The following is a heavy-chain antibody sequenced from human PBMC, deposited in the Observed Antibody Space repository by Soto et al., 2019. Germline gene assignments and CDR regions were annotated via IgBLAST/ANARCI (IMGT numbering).Heavy chain of an antibody. D-gene: IGHD1-26*01. CDR1: GGSISSYY. CDR2: IYYSGST. J-gene: IGHJ6*03. CDR3: ARKVGRMGYYYMDV. Sequence: SETLSLTCTVSGGSISSYYWSWIRQPPGKGLEWIGYIYYSGSTNYNPSLKSRVTISVDTSKNQFSLKLSSMTAADTAVYYCARKVGRMGYYYMDVWGKGTTVTVSS. V-gene: IGHV4-59*08.